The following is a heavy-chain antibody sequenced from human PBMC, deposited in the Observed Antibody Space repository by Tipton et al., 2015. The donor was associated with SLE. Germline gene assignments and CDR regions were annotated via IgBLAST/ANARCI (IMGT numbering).Heavy chain of an antibody. J-gene: IGHJ4*02. D-gene: IGHD3-9*01. CDR2: LYYSGST. CDR1: GYSIRNGYY. CDR3: ARDPGMSRYLDGRYFDY. V-gene: IGHV4-31*02. Sequence: LRLSCNVSGYSIRNGYYWGWLRQLPGKGLEWIGYLYYSGSTEYNPSLKSRVTISIDSSKSQLSLNLRSVTAADTAVYYCARDPGMSRYLDGRYFDYWGRGTQVTVSS.